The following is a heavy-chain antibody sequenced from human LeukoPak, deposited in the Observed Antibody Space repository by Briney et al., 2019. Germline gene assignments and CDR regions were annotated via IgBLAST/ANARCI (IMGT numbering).Heavy chain of an antibody. V-gene: IGHV3-7*04. CDR1: GFTFSSYR. CDR3: ARRYFDS. J-gene: IGHJ4*02. CDR2: IKQDGNEK. Sequence: GGSLRLFCAASGFTFSSYRMSGVRQAPGKGLEWVANIKQDGNEKYYVDSVKGRFTISRDNAKNSLYLQMNSLRAEDTAVYYCARRYFDSWGQGTLVTVSS.